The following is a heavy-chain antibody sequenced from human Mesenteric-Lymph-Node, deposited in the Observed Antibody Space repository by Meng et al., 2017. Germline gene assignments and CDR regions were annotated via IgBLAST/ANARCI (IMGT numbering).Heavy chain of an antibody. CDR3: ARGLRYTDSEPFDS. CDR1: GGSFSGYY. V-gene: IGHV4-34*01. J-gene: IGHJ4*02. D-gene: IGHD1-1*01. CDR2: INHSGST. Sequence: LSLTCAVYGGSFSGYYWSWIRQPPGKGLEWIGEINHSGSTNYNPSLKSRVTISVDTSKNQFSLKLSSVTAADTATYYCARGLRYTDSEPFDSWGQGTLVTVSS.